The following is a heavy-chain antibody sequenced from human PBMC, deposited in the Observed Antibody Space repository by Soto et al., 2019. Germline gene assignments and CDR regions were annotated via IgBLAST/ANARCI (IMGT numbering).Heavy chain of an antibody. Sequence: PGGSLRLSCAASGFTVSTYHMSWVRQAPGKGLEWVGRIRSKANSYATAYAASVKGRFTISRDDSKNTAYLQMNSLKTEDTAVYYCTIPPVTTTSGFDYWGQGTLVTVSS. D-gene: IGHD4-4*01. J-gene: IGHJ4*02. V-gene: IGHV3-73*01. CDR3: TIPPVTTTSGFDY. CDR1: GFTVSTYH. CDR2: IRSKANSYAT.